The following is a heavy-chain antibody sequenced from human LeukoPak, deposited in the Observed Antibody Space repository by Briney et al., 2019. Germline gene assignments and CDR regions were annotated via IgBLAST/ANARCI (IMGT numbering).Heavy chain of an antibody. CDR1: GYTFTSYG. D-gene: IGHD3-3*01. V-gene: IGHV1-18*01. Sequence: GASVKVSCKASGYTFTSYGISWVRQAPGQGLEWMGWISAYNGNTNYAQKLQGRVTMTTDTSTSTAYMELRSLRSDDTAVYYCARDAAPHYDFWSGYYLYYFDYWGQGTLVTVSS. J-gene: IGHJ4*02. CDR3: ARDAAPHYDFWSGYYLYYFDY. CDR2: ISAYNGNT.